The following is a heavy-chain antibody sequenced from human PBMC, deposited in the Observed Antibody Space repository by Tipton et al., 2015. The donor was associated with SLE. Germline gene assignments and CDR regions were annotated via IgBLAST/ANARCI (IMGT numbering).Heavy chain of an antibody. V-gene: IGHV3-33*05. CDR2: ISYDGRAK. J-gene: IGHJ4*02. CDR3: ARSSPDMITFGGVTRPPPFFDY. D-gene: IGHD3-16*01. Sequence: SLRLSCAASGFIFRTYGMHWVRQAPGKGLEWVAVISYDGRAKDYADSVKGRFTISRDNSKNTVYLQMNSLRAEDTAVYYCARSSPDMITFGGVTRPPPFFDYWGQGTLVTVSS. CDR1: GFIFRTYG.